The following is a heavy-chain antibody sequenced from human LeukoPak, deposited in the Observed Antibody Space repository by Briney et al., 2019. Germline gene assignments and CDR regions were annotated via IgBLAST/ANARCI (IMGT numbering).Heavy chain of an antibody. J-gene: IGHJ6*03. CDR1: GFTFSHYS. Sequence: PGGSLRLSCAASGFTFSHYSMNWVRQAPGKGLEWVSSISSSSSYIYYADSVKGRFTISRDNAKNSLYLQMNSLRAEDTAVYYCARDRGTLTGHGDPYYYYYYYYMDVWGKGTTVTVSS. CDR2: ISSSSSYI. D-gene: IGHD4-17*01. CDR3: ARDRGTLTGHGDPYYYYYYYYMDV. V-gene: IGHV3-21*01.